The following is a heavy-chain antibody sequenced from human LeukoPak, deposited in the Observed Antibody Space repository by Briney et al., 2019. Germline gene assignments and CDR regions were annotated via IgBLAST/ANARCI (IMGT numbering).Heavy chain of an antibody. Sequence: ASVKVSCKASGYTFTGYYIHWVRQAPGQGLEWMGRINPNSGGTHYAQKFQGRVTMTRDTSISAPYMELSRLRSDDTAVYYCARGRGLGSGYYHFEYWGQGTLVTVSS. V-gene: IGHV1-2*06. CDR1: GYTFTGYY. CDR2: INPNSGGT. J-gene: IGHJ4*02. D-gene: IGHD3-3*01. CDR3: ARGRGLGSGYYHFEY.